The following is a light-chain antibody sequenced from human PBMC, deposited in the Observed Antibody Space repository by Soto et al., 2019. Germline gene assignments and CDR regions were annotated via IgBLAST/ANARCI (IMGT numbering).Light chain of an antibody. CDR1: QSVSSSN. CDR3: QHYGSSPPLT. CDR2: GAS. V-gene: IGKV3-20*01. J-gene: IGKJ1*01. Sequence: EIVLTQSPGTLSLSPGERATLSCRTSQSVSSSNLAWYQQKPGQAPRLVIYGASSRATGIPDRFRVSGSGTNVTLTNSRLEPEDFAVYYCQHYGSSPPLTFGQGTKVEIK.